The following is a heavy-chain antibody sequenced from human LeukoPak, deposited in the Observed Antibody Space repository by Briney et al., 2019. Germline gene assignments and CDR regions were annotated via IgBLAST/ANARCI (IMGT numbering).Heavy chain of an antibody. CDR2: INHSGST. Sequence: SETLSLTCAVYGGSFSGYYWSWIRQPPGKGLEWIGEINHSGSTKYNPSLKSRVTISVDTSKNQFSLKLSSVTAADTAVYYCARGRYCSSTSCYRPYNWFDPWGQGTLVTVSS. J-gene: IGHJ5*02. CDR1: GGSFSGYY. D-gene: IGHD2-2*01. V-gene: IGHV4-34*01. CDR3: ARGRYCSSTSCYRPYNWFDP.